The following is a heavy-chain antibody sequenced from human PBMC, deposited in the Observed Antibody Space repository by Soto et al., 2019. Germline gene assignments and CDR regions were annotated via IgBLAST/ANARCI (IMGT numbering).Heavy chain of an antibody. D-gene: IGHD3-9*01. CDR3: ARGPRGLVTSGNLVYYYPMDA. J-gene: IGHJ6*02. V-gene: IGHV4-30-4*01. CDR1: GGSISSGDYY. Sequence: SETLSLTCTVSGGSISSGDYYWSWIRQPPGKGLEWIGYIYYSGSTYYNPSLKSRVTISVDTSKNQFSLKLSSVTAADTAVYYCARGPRGLVTSGNLVYYYPMDAWGQGTAVTVSS. CDR2: IYYSGST.